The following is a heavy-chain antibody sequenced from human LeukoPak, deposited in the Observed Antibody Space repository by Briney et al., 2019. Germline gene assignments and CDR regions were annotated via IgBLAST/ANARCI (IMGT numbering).Heavy chain of an antibody. CDR2: IYYSGST. D-gene: IGHD3-22*01. V-gene: IGHV4-39*01. CDR3: ASLVVKGRPSWFDP. J-gene: IGHJ5*02. CDR1: GGSISSSSYY. Sequence: SETLSLTRTVSGGSISSSSYYWGWIRQPPGKGLEWIVSIYYSGSTYYNPSLKCRVTISVDTSKNQFSLKLSSVTAADTAVYYCASLVVKGRPSWFDPWGQGRLVTVSS.